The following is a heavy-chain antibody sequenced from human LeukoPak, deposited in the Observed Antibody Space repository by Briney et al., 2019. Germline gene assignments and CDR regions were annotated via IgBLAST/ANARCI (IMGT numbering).Heavy chain of an antibody. CDR3: ARYYGSGRGYYGMDV. J-gene: IGHJ6*02. CDR1: GFTFSSYG. V-gene: IGHV3-30*03. Sequence: GGSLRLSCAASGFTFSSYGMHWVRQAPGKGLEWVALIVYDGSNKHDESSKHYADSVKGRFTISRDNSKNTLYLQLNSLRAEDTAVYYCARYYGSGRGYYGMDVWGQGTTVTVSS. D-gene: IGHD3-10*01. CDR2: IVYDGSNKHDESSK.